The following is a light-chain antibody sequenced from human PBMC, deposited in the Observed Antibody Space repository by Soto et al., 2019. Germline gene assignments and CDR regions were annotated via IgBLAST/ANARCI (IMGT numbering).Light chain of an antibody. CDR1: QTISTY. CDR3: QQSDSTPYT. V-gene: IGKV1-39*01. Sequence: IQMTQSPSSLSASVGDRVTITCRASQTISTYLNWYQQKPGKAHRLLIYDASSLLSGVPSRFSGSGSGTDFTLTIASLQPEDFATYYCQQSDSTPYTFGHGTKVEI. J-gene: IGKJ2*01. CDR2: DAS.